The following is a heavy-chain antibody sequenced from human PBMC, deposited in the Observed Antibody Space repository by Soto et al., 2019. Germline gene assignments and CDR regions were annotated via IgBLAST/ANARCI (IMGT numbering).Heavy chain of an antibody. V-gene: IGHV1-69*06. CDR3: ARDPSNDYGGDTFDY. Sequence: QLVQSGAEVKKPGSSVKVSCKASGGTFSSYAIHWVRQAPGQGLEWMGKIIPSYDRTNYAQKFQGRVTVTADTYTTNAYMGLSSLRSDDTAVYYCARDPSNDYGGDTFDYWGQGTLVTVSS. J-gene: IGHJ4*02. CDR1: GGTFSSYA. CDR2: IIPSYDRT. D-gene: IGHD4-17*01.